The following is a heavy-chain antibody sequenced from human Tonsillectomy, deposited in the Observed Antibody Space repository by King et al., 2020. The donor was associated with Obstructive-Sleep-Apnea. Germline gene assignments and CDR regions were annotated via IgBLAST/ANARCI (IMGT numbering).Heavy chain of an antibody. Sequence: QLVQSGAEVKKPGASVKVSCKASGYTFTSYAMHWVRQAPGQRLEWMGWINAGNGNTKYSQKFQGRATITRDTSASTAYMELSSLRSEDTAVYYCAMICSSTSCSDAFDIWGQGTMVTVSS. CDR3: AMICSSTSCSDAFDI. J-gene: IGHJ3*02. D-gene: IGHD2-2*01. CDR2: INAGNGNT. V-gene: IGHV1-3*01. CDR1: GYTFTSYA.